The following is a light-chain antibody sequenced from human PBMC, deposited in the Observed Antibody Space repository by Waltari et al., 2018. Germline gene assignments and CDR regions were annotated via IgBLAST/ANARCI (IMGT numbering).Light chain of an antibody. CDR2: GAS. CDR3: QQLNSYPIT. V-gene: IGKV1-5*01. CDR1: QSISSW. Sequence: DIQMTQSPSTLSASVGDRVTITCRASQSISSWLAWYQQKPGKAPKLLIYGASTLGSGVPSGFSGGGSGTEFTLTISSLQPEDFATYYCQQLNSYPITFGQGTRLEIK. J-gene: IGKJ5*01.